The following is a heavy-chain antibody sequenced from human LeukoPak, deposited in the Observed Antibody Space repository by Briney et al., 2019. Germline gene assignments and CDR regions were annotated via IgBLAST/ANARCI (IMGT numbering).Heavy chain of an antibody. CDR2: ISSSGGST. Sequence: GGSLTLSCAASGFTFSSYAMSWVRQAPGKGLEWVSAISSSGGSTYYAASVKGRFTTSRDNSKKTLYLQMNSLRAEDTAVYYCARETGDDAFDIWGQGTMVTVSS. CDR3: ARETGDDAFDI. V-gene: IGHV3-23*01. CDR1: GFTFSSYA. D-gene: IGHD7-27*01. J-gene: IGHJ3*02.